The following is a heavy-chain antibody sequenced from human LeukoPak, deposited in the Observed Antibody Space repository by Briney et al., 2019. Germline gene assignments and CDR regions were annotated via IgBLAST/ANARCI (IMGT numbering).Heavy chain of an antibody. Sequence: ASVKVSCKASGYTFTGYYMHWVRQAPGQGLEWMGRINPNSGGTNHAQKFQGRVTMTRDTSISTAYMELSRLRSDDTAVYYCARERYNRNDGGLYAFDIWGQGTMVTVSS. D-gene: IGHD1-20*01. V-gene: IGHV1-2*06. CDR1: GYTFTGYY. CDR3: ARERYNRNDGGLYAFDI. CDR2: INPNSGGT. J-gene: IGHJ3*02.